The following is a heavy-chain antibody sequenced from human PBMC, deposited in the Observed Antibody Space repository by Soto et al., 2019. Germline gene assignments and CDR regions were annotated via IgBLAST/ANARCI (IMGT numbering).Heavy chain of an antibody. V-gene: IGHV4-31*03. Sequence: PSETLSLTCTVSGGSISSGGYYWSWIRQHPGKGLEWIGYIYYSGSTYYNPSLKSRVTISVDTSKNQFSLKLSSVTAADTAVYYCARWRAAAGNYFDYWGQGTLVTVSS. CDR2: IYYSGST. D-gene: IGHD6-13*01. J-gene: IGHJ4*02. CDR3: ARWRAAAGNYFDY. CDR1: GGSISSGGYY.